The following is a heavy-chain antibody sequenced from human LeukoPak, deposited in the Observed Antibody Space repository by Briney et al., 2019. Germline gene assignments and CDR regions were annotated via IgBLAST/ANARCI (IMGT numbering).Heavy chain of an antibody. CDR3: ARAGDYDILTGYYDY. CDR1: GGTFSSYA. V-gene: IGHV1-69*06. CDR2: IIPIFGTA. J-gene: IGHJ4*02. D-gene: IGHD3-9*01. Sequence: SVKVSCKASGGTFSSYAISWVRQAPGQGLEWMGGIIPIFGTANYAQKFQGRVTITADKSTSTAYMELSSLRSEDTAVYYCARAGDYDILTGYYDYWGQGTLVTVSS.